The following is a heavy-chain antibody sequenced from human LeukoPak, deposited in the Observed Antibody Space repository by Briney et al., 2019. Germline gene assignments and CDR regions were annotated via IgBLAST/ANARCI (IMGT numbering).Heavy chain of an antibody. CDR1: GFSFSTYW. J-gene: IGHJ4*02. V-gene: IGHV3-7*05. D-gene: IGHD3-22*01. CDR3: ARANYYYDSSGYSY. Sequence: GGSLRLSCAASGFSFSTYWMCWVRQAPGKGLEWVANIKQDGSEKYYVDSVKGRFTISRDNAKNSLYLQMNSLRVEDTAVYYCARANYYYDSSGYSYWGQGTLVTVSS. CDR2: IKQDGSEK.